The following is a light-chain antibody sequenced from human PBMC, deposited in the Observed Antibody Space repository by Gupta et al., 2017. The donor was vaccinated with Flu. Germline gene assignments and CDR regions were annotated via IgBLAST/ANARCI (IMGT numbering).Light chain of an antibody. Sequence: DIQMTQSPPSVSASVGDRVTVTCRASQIIYSELGWYQQKPGKAPKLLIYPASTLQRGVPSRFSGSGAGTDFSLTITSRQPEDVGTYYCQQAYRVPLTLGGG. CDR1: QIIYSE. CDR3: QQAYRVPLT. V-gene: IGKV1-12*01. CDR2: PAS. J-gene: IGKJ4*01.